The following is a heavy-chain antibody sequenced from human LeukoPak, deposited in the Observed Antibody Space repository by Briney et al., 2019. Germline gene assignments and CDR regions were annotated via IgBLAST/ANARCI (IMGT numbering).Heavy chain of an antibody. J-gene: IGHJ4*02. CDR1: GFTFNSYS. D-gene: IGHD1-26*01. CDR3: ARDIQWAFDY. Sequence: GGSLRLSCGASGFTFNSYSMNWVRQAPGKGLEWVSYISSSTSRIYYADSVKGRFTISRDSARRSLFLQMNSLRDEDTAVYYCARDIQWAFDYWGQGTLVTVSS. CDR2: ISSSTSRI. V-gene: IGHV3-48*02.